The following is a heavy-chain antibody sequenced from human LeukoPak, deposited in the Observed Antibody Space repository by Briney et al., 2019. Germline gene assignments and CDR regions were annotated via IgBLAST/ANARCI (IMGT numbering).Heavy chain of an antibody. CDR3: AKDLATYGDFDY. V-gene: IGHV3-23*01. J-gene: IGHJ4*02. Sequence: GGSLRLSCAASGFTLNNYGMSWVRQAPGKGLEWVSAISGSGGSTYYADSVKGRFTISRDNSKNTLYLQMNSLRAEDTAVYYCAKDLATYGDFDYWGQGTLVTVSS. D-gene: IGHD4-17*01. CDR2: ISGSGGST. CDR1: GFTLNNYG.